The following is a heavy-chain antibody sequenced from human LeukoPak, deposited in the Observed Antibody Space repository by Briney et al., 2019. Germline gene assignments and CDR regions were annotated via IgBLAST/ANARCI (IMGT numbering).Heavy chain of an antibody. CDR1: GFTVSSNY. CDR3: AKFTGDPTHYYYYYMDV. J-gene: IGHJ6*03. Sequence: GGSLRLSCAASGFTVSSNYMSWVRQAPGKGLGWVSVIYSGGSTYYADSVKGRFTISRDNSKNTLYLQMNSLRAEDTAVYYCAKFTGDPTHYYYYYMDVWGKGTTVTVSS. D-gene: IGHD7-27*01. CDR2: IYSGGST. V-gene: IGHV3-66*01.